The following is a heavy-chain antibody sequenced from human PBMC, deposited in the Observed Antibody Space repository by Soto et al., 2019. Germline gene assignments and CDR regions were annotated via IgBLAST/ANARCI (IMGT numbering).Heavy chain of an antibody. CDR3: ARGPSSLTRFHX. V-gene: IGHV3-30-3*01. J-gene: IGHJ4*02. CDR2: ISYDGSNK. D-gene: IGHD2-2*01. Sequence: RRLSCAASGFTLSSYSMHWVRQAPGKGLEWVSVISYDGSNKYYADSVNGRFTISIDNSNNTLYLQMNSLRAEDTAVYYCARGPSSLTRFHXWGQGTLVTVSX. CDR1: GFTLSSYS.